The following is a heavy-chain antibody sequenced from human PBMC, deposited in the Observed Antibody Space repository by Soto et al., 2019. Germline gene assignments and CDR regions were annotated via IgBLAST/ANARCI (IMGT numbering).Heavy chain of an antibody. V-gene: IGHV3-15*01. J-gene: IGHJ4*02. Sequence: EVQLVESGGGLVKPGGSLRLSCAASGFTFSNAWMSWVRQAPXXXXEWVGRIKSKTDGGTTDYAAPVKGRFTISRDDSKNTLYLQMNXXXXXXXXVXXXXXXXXXSYFXYWGQGTLVTVSS. CDR1: GFTFSNAW. CDR2: IKSKTDGGTT. CDR3: XXXXXXSYFXY.